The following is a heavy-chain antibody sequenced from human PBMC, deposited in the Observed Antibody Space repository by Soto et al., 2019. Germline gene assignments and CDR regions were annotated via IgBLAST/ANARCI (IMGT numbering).Heavy chain of an antibody. CDR3: ARDKYCSGGSCYSSSYYYYGMDV. CDR2: ISAYNGNT. J-gene: IGHJ6*02. CDR1: GYTFTSYG. V-gene: IGHV1-18*01. Sequence: QVQLVQSGAEVKKPGASVKVSCKASGYTFTSYGISWVRQAPGQGLEWMGWISAYNGNTNYAQKLQGRVTMTTHTSTGTAYMELRSLRSDDTAVYYCARDKYCSGGSCYSSSYYYYGMDVWGQGTTVTVSS. D-gene: IGHD2-15*01.